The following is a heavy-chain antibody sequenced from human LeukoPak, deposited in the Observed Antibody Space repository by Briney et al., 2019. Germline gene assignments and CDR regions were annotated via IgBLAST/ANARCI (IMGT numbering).Heavy chain of an antibody. V-gene: IGHV1-2*02. D-gene: IGHD1-26*01. Sequence: GASVNVSCKASGYTFTGYYMHWVRQAPGQGLEWMGWINPDSGGTNYAQKFQGRVTITADESTSTAYMEMKSLRSEDTAVYYCARWEWELLRNWFDPWGQGTLVTVSS. J-gene: IGHJ5*02. CDR2: INPDSGGT. CDR3: ARWEWELLRNWFDP. CDR1: GYTFTGYY.